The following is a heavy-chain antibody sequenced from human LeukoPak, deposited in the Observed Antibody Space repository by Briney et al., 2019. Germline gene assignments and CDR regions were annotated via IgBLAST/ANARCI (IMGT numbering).Heavy chain of an antibody. Sequence: SETLSLTCAVYGGSFSGYYWSWIRQPPGKGLEWIGEINHSGSTNYNPSLKSRVTISVDTSKNQFSLKLSSVTAADTAVYYCARGFEGSGSLKYSHLGFDLWGQGTLVTVSS. D-gene: IGHD3-10*01. V-gene: IGHV4-34*01. CDR1: GGSFSGYY. CDR3: ARGFEGSGSLKYSHLGFDL. CDR2: INHSGST. J-gene: IGHJ5*02.